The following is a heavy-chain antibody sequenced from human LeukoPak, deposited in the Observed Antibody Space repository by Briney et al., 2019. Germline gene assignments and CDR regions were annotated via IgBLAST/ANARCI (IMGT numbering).Heavy chain of an antibody. J-gene: IGHJ4*02. D-gene: IGHD3-10*01. CDR1: GGSISSYY. Sequence: SETLSLTCTVSGGSISSYYWSWIRQPAGKGLEWIGRIYTSGSTNYNPSLKSRVTMSIDTSKNQFSLKLSSVTAADTAIYYCARDAKYYFGSRTYFFFEYWGQGTLLTVSS. CDR3: ARDAKYYFGSRTYFFFEY. V-gene: IGHV4-4*07. CDR2: IYTSGST.